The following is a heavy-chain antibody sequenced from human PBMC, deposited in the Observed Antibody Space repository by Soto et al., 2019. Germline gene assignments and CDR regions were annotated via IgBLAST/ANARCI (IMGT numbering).Heavy chain of an antibody. CDR3: AKEGDDYGDYGWYFDL. Sequence: QVQLVESGGGVVQPGRSLRLSCAASGFTFSSYGMHWVRQAPGKGLEWVAVISYDGSNKYYADSVKGRFTISRDNSKNTLYLQMNSLRAEDTAVYYCAKEGDDYGDYGWYFDLWGRGTLVTVSS. CDR1: GFTFSSYG. V-gene: IGHV3-30*18. D-gene: IGHD4-17*01. J-gene: IGHJ2*01. CDR2: ISYDGSNK.